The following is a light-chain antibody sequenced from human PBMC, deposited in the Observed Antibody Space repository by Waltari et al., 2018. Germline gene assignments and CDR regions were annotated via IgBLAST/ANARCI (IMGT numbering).Light chain of an antibody. J-gene: IGKJ1*01. CDR1: QSLLPINGNTY. CDR2: GGS. CDR3: LQTMALPRT. Sequence: DIVMTQTPLSLPITPGEPASVSCGSSQSLLPINGNTYLHWYLQKTGQSPQLLLNGGSKRASGVPDRFSGSWSCTHFTLNFSNVAADDVGFYYCLQTMALPRTFGQGTKMEIK. V-gene: IGKV2-40*01.